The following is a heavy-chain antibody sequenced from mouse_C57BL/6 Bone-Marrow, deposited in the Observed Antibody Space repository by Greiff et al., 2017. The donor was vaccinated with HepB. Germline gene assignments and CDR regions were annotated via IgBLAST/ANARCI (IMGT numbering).Heavy chain of an antibody. Sequence: VQLQQSGAELVRPGASVKLSCTASGFNIKDDYMHWVKQRPEQGLEWIGWIDPENGDTEYASKFQGKATITADTSSNTAYLQLSSLTSEDTAVYYCTRPLDGFLWYFDVWGTGTTVTVSS. CDR1: GFNIKDDY. CDR2: IDPENGDT. J-gene: IGHJ1*03. V-gene: IGHV14-4*01. CDR3: TRPLDGFLWYFDV. D-gene: IGHD2-3*01.